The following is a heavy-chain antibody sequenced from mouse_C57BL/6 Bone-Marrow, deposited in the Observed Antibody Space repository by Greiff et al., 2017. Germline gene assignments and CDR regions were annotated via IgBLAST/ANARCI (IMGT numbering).Heavy chain of an antibody. CDR1: GYTFTSYW. J-gene: IGHJ2*01. D-gene: IGHD1-1*01. CDR3: ARTLYYGSSYNY. V-gene: IGHV1-69*01. Sequence: VQLQQPGAELVLPGASVKLSCKASGYTFTSYWMHWVKQRPGQGLEWIGEIDPSDSYTNYNQKFKGKSTFTVYKSSSTAYMQLSSLTSEDSAVYYCARTLYYGSSYNYWGQGTTLTVSS. CDR2: IDPSDSYT.